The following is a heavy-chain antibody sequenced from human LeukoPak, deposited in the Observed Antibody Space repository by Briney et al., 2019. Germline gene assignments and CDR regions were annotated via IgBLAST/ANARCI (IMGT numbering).Heavy chain of an antibody. J-gene: IGHJ4*02. D-gene: IGHD6-25*01. V-gene: IGHV1-46*01. CDR2: INPSGGST. CDR1: GYTFTSYY. Sequence: GASVKVSCKASGYTFTSYYMHWVRQAPGQGLEWMGIINPSGGSTSYAQKFQGRVTMTRDTSTGTVYMELSSLRSEDTAVYYCARDSLVAAKDYWGQGTLVTVSS. CDR3: ARDSLVAAKDY.